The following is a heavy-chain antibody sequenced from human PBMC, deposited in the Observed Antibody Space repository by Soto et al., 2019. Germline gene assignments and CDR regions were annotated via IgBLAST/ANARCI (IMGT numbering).Heavy chain of an antibody. Sequence: QVQLMESGGGVVQPGRSLRLSCAASGFTFSSYAMHWVRQAPGKGLEWVAVISYDGSNKYYADSVKGRFTISRDNSKNTLYLQMNSLRAEDTAVYYCARGLGLWGRGTLVTVSS. CDR3: ARGLGL. CDR1: GFTFSSYA. CDR2: ISYDGSNK. V-gene: IGHV3-30-3*01. J-gene: IGHJ2*01.